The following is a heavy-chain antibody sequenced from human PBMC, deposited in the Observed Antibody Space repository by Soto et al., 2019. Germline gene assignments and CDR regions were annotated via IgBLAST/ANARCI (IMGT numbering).Heavy chain of an antibody. CDR1: GYTLTELS. V-gene: IGHV1-24*01. CDR2: FDPEDGET. J-gene: IGHJ4*02. CDR3: ATDVIAAAGNMLFFDY. D-gene: IGHD6-13*01. Sequence: ASVKVSCKVSGYTLTELSMHWVRQAPGKGLEWMGGFDPEDGETIYAQKFQGRVTMTEDTSTDTAYMELSSLRSEDTAVYYCATDVIAAAGNMLFFDYWGQGTLVTVSS.